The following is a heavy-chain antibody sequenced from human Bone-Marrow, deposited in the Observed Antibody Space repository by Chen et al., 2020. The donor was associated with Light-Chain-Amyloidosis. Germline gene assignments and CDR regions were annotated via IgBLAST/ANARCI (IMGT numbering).Heavy chain of an antibody. V-gene: IGHV4-4*07. Sequence: QVRLQESGPGLVKPSETLSLTCTVSGGSISSYYWSWIRQPPGKGLEWIGRIYTSGSTNYNPSLKSRVTMSVDTSKNQFSLKLSSVTAADTAVYYCARSSSSWYEEYYYYYYYMDVWGKGTTVTVSS. D-gene: IGHD6-13*01. CDR1: GGSISSYY. CDR3: ARSSSSWYEEYYYYYYYMDV. CDR2: IYTSGST. J-gene: IGHJ6*03.